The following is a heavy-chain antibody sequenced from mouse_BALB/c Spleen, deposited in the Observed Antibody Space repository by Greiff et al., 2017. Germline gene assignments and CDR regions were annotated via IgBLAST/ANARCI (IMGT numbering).Heavy chain of an antibody. Sequence: VQLQQSGAELVKPGASVKLSCTASGFNIKDTYMHWVKQRPEQGLEWIGRIDPANGNTKYDPKFQGKATITADTSSNTAYLQLSSLTSEDTAVYYCAIRKIYYYGSSYYYAMDYWGQGTSVTVSS. CDR1: GFNIKDTY. CDR3: AIRKIYYYGSSYYYAMDY. J-gene: IGHJ4*01. CDR2: IDPANGNT. D-gene: IGHD1-1*01. V-gene: IGHV14-3*02.